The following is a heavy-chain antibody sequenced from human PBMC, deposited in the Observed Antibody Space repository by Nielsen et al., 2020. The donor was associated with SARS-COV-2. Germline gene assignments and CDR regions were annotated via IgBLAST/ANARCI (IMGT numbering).Heavy chain of an antibody. V-gene: IGHV4-34*01. D-gene: IGHD3-16*02. CDR2: INHSGST. Sequence: SETLSLTCAVYGGSFSGYYWSWIRQPPGKGLEWIGEINHSGSTNYNPSLKSRVTISVDTSKNQFSLKLSSVTAADTAVYYCARSYYVWGSYRLTYYFDYWGQGTLVTVSS. CDR1: GGSFSGYY. J-gene: IGHJ4*02. CDR3: ARSYYVWGSYRLTYYFDY.